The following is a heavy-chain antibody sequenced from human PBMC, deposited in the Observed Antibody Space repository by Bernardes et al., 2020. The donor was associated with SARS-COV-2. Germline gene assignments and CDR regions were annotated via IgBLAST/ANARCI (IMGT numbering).Heavy chain of an antibody. CDR1: GFTFSTHT. D-gene: IGHD5-12*01. CDR3: ARTINGWAI. V-gene: IGHV3-48*01. CDR2: INSASSTI. J-gene: IGHJ4*02. Sequence: GGSLRLSCAASGFTFSTHTMNWVRQAPGKGLEWVAYINSASSTIYYADSVRGRFTVSRDNARNSLYLQMNRLRVEDTAIYYCARTINGWAIWGQGTHVTVSS.